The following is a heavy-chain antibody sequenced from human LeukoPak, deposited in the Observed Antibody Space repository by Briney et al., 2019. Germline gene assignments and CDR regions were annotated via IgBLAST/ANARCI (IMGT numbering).Heavy chain of an antibody. V-gene: IGHV4-59*01. CDR1: GGSISSYY. Sequence: SETLSLTCTVSGGSISSYYWSWIRQPPGKGLEWIGYIYYSGSTNYNPSLKSRVTISVDTSKNQFSLKLSSVTAADTAVYYCARDPLVGDTYAFDIRGQGTMVTVSS. CDR2: IYYSGST. D-gene: IGHD1-26*01. CDR3: ARDPLVGDTYAFDI. J-gene: IGHJ3*02.